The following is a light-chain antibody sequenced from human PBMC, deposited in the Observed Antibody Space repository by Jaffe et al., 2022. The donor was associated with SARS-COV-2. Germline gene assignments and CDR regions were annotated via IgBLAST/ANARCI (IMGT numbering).Light chain of an antibody. CDR2: KVS. CDR3: MEGTHWPYA. J-gene: IGKJ2*01. CDR1: QSLEYSDGNTY. Sequence: DVVMTQSPLSLPVTLGQPASISCRSSQSLEYSDGNTYLNWFQQRPGQSPRRLIYKVSNRDSGVPDRFSGSGSGTDFTLKISRVEAEDVGVYYCMEGTHWPYAFGQGTNLEIK. V-gene: IGKV2-30*01.